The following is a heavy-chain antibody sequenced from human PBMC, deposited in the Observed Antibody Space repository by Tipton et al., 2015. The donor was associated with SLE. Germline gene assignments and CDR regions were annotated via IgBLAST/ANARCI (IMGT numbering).Heavy chain of an antibody. CDR2: LSYSGST. V-gene: IGHV4-59*08. CDR3: ARRVTTIDDDAFDI. J-gene: IGHJ3*02. D-gene: IGHD5-12*01. Sequence: LRLSCTVSAGSISSSYWSWIRQPPGRGLEWIGYLSYSGSTNYNPSLKSRVTISVDTSRNQFFLRLTSVTAADTAVYYCARRVTTIDDDAFDIWGHGTMVTVSS. CDR1: AGSISSSY.